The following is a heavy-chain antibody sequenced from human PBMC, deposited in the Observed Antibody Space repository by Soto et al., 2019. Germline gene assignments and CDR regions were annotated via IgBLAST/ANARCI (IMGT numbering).Heavy chain of an antibody. D-gene: IGHD6-19*01. CDR1: GYSFTSYW. V-gene: IGHV5-51*01. J-gene: IGHJ4*02. CDR2: IYPDDSDT. Sequence: PGESLKISCKGSGYSFTSYWIAWVRQMPGKGLELMGIIYPDDSDTRYSPSFQGQVTISADKSISTAYLQWSSLKASDTAMYYCARLFDTSGWYDYWGQGTLVTVSS. CDR3: ARLFDTSGWYDY.